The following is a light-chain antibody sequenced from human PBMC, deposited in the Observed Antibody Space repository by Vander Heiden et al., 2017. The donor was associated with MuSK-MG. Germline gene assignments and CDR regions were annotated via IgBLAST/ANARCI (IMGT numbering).Light chain of an antibody. CDR2: DDK. Sequence: NFMLTQPHSVSESPGKTVTISCTRSSGSLANNYVQWYQQRPGSSPTTGRYDDKQRPSGVPDRFSGSIDSSSKSASLTISGLKADDDADDYCKSYDNTKLGFGGGTRLTVL. V-gene: IGLV6-57*01. CDR1: SGSLANNY. J-gene: IGLJ2*01. CDR3: KSYDNTKLG.